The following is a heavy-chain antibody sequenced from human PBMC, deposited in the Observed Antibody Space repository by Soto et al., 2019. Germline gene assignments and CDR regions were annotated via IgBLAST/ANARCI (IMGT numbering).Heavy chain of an antibody. J-gene: IGHJ4*02. V-gene: IGHV4-39*01. D-gene: IGHD1-20*01. CDR1: GGSISGSSFY. Sequence: SETLSLTCAVSGGSISGSSFYWVWVRQSPGKGPEWIGSVFYTWFTSYNPSLESRVSVSVDTSKNQFSLKVSGVSAADTAVYYCATSQKGYNWNYFDHWGQGALVTVSS. CDR2: VFYTWFT. CDR3: ATSQKGYNWNYFDH.